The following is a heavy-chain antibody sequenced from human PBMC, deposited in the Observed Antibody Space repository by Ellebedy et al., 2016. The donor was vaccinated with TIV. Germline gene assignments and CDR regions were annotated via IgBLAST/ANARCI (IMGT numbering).Heavy chain of an antibody. J-gene: IGHJ4*02. V-gene: IGHV3-33*01. CDR3: ASSVETSPTFDY. CDR1: GFTFSSYG. Sequence: GESLKISCAASGFTFSSYGMHWVRQAPGKGLEWVAVIWYDGSNKYYADSVKGRFTISRDNSKNTLYLQMNSLRAEDTAVYYCASSVETSPTFDYWGQGTLVTVSS. D-gene: IGHD1-1*01. CDR2: IWYDGSNK.